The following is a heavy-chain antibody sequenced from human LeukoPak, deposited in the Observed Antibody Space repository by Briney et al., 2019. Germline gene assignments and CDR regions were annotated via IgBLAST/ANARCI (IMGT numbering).Heavy chain of an antibody. Sequence: NPSETLSLTCAVSGGSFSSGDYSWSWIRRPPGKGLEWIGYIYHSGSPYYNPSLKSRVTISIDRSKNQLSLNLNSVTAADTAVYYCAREILSSVGYFDHWGQGILVTVSS. V-gene: IGHV4-30-2*01. J-gene: IGHJ4*02. CDR3: AREILSSVGYFDH. CDR2: IYHSGSP. CDR1: GGSFSSGDYS. D-gene: IGHD2-15*01.